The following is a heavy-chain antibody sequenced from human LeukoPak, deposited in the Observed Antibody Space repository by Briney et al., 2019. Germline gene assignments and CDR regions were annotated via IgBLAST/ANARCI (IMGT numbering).Heavy chain of an antibody. Sequence: KSSETLSLTCTVSGGSISSYYWSWIRQPPGKGLEWIGYIYYSGSTNYNPSLKSRVTISVDTSKNQFSLKLSSVTAADTAVYYCASYPVAATRDWFDPWGKGTLVTVSS. CDR2: IYYSGST. D-gene: IGHD2-15*01. V-gene: IGHV4-59*08. CDR1: GGSISSYY. J-gene: IGHJ5*02. CDR3: ASYPVAATRDWFDP.